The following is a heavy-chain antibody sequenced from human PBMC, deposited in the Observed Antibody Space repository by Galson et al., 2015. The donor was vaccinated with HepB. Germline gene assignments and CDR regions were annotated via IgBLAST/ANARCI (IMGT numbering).Heavy chain of an antibody. D-gene: IGHD1-26*01. CDR3: TPGTWFDF. CDR2: IRNKTDGGTT. V-gene: IGHV3-15*07. Sequence: SLRLSCAASGFTFSNAWMNWVCQAPGKGLEWVGRIRNKTDGGTTDYAAPVKGRFTISRDDSQNTLYLQMSSLKAEDTAVYYCTPGTWFDFWGQGTLVTVSS. J-gene: IGHJ4*02. CDR1: GFTFSNAW.